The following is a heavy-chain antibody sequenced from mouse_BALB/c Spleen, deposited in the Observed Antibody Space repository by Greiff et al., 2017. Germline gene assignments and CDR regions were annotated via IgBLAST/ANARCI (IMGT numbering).Heavy chain of an antibody. Sequence: VQLKQSGPSLVKPSQTLSLTCSVTGDSITSGYWNWIRKFPGNKLEYMGYISYSGSTYYNPSLKSRISITRDTSKNQYYLQLNSVTTEDTATYYCARYEDYYGSSYYFDYWGQGTTLTVSS. V-gene: IGHV3-8*02. CDR3: ARYEDYYGSSYYFDY. D-gene: IGHD1-1*01. J-gene: IGHJ2*01. CDR1: GDSITSGY. CDR2: ISYSGST.